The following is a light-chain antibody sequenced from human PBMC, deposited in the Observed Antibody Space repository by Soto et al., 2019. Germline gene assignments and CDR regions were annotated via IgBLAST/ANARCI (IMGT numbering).Light chain of an antibody. CDR3: QQYHTYPPLT. J-gene: IGKJ4*01. CDR1: QDISSY. V-gene: IGKV1-8*01. CDR2: AAS. Sequence: AIRMTQSPSSFSASTGDRVTITCRASQDISSYLAWYQQKPGKAPKVLIYAASTLQSGVPSRFSGSGSGTDFTLTISGLQSEAFATYYCQQYHTYPPLTFGGGTKVEIK.